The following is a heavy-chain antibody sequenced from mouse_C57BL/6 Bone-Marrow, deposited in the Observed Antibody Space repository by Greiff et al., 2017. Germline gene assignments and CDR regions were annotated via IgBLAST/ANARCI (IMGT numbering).Heavy chain of an antibody. CDR3: ATDYYDYGFDY. V-gene: IGHV1-81*01. CDR1: GYTFTSYG. Sequence: VKVVESGAELARPGASVKLSCKASGYTFTSYGISWVKQRTGQGLEWIGEIYPRSGNTYYNEKFKGKATLTADKSSSTAYMELRSLTSEDSAVYFCATDYYDYGFDYWGQGTTLTVSS. CDR2: IYPRSGNT. J-gene: IGHJ2*01. D-gene: IGHD2-4*01.